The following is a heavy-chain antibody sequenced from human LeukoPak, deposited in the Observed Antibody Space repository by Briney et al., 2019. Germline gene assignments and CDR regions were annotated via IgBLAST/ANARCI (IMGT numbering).Heavy chain of an antibody. CDR2: ISSSSSYI. J-gene: IGHJ6*02. Sequence: PGGSLRLSCAASGFTFSSYSMNWVRQAPGKGLEWVSSISSSSSYIYYADSVKGRFTISRDNAKNSLYLQMNSLRAEDTALYYCARAPHYSNYGPYYYGMDVWGQGTTVTVSS. CDR3: ARAPHYSNYGPYYYGMDV. V-gene: IGHV3-21*01. CDR1: GFTFSSYS. D-gene: IGHD4-11*01.